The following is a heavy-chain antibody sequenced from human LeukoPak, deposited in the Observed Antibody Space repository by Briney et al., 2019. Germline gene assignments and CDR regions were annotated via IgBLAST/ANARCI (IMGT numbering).Heavy chain of an antibody. CDR3: ARDPDTAIGDYYYGMDV. D-gene: IGHD5-18*01. V-gene: IGHV3-30*04. Sequence: RSGGSLRLSCAASGFTFSSYAMHWVRQAPGKGLEWVAVTSYDGRNKDYADTVQGRFTISRDNSKNALYLQMNSLRAEDTAVYYCARDPDTAIGDYYYGMDVWGQGTTVTISS. CDR1: GFTFSSYA. J-gene: IGHJ6*02. CDR2: TSYDGRNK.